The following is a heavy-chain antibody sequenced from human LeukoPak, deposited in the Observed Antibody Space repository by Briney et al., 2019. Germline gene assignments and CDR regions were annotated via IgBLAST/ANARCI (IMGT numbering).Heavy chain of an antibody. CDR3: ARTYSSSLRYYMDV. J-gene: IGHJ6*03. V-gene: IGHV4-34*01. D-gene: IGHD6-6*01. Sequence: SETLSLTCAVYGGSFSGYYWSWIRQPPGKGLEWMGEINHSGSTNYNPSLKSRVTISVDTSKNQFSLKLSSVTAADTAVYYCARTYSSSLRYYMDVWGKGTTVTVSS. CDR1: GGSFSGYY. CDR2: INHSGST.